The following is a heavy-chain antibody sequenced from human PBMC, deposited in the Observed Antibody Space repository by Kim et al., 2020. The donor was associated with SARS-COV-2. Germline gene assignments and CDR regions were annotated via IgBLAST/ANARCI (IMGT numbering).Heavy chain of an antibody. CDR2: IYYSGST. D-gene: IGHD6-19*01. V-gene: IGHV4-39*01. Sequence: SETLSLTCTVSGGSISSSSYYWGWIRQPPGKGLEWIGSIYYSGSTYYNPSLKSRVTISVDTSKNQFSLKLSSVTAADTAVYYCARPAGQWLVWYFDYWGQGTLVTVSS. CDR3: ARPAGQWLVWYFDY. J-gene: IGHJ4*02. CDR1: GGSISSSSYY.